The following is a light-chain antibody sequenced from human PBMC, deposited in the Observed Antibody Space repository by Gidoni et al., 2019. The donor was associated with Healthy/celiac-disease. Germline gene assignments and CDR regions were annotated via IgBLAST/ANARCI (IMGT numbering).Light chain of an antibody. CDR3: QQYYSYPWT. Sequence: AIRMTQSPSSFSASTGDRVTITCRAIQCISSYLAWYQQKPGKAPKLLIYAASPLQSGVPSRFSGSGSVTDFPLTISCLQSEDFATYYCQQYYSYPWTFGQGTKVEIK. J-gene: IGKJ1*01. V-gene: IGKV1-8*01. CDR1: QCISSY. CDR2: AAS.